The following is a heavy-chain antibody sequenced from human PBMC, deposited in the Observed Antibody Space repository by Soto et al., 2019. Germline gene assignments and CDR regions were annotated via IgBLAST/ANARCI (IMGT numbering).Heavy chain of an antibody. D-gene: IGHD3-9*01. Sequence: SETLSLTCAVYGGSFSGYYWSWIRQPPGKGLEWIGEINHSGSTNYNPSLKSRVTISVDTSKNQFSLKLSSVTAADTAVYYCARRLRYFDWLLTPGWFDPWGQGTLVTVSS. J-gene: IGHJ5*02. CDR2: INHSGST. V-gene: IGHV4-34*01. CDR3: ARRLRYFDWLLTPGWFDP. CDR1: GGSFSGYY.